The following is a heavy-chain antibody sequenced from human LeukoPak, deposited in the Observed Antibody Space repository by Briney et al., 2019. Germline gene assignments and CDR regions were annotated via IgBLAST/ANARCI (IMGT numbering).Heavy chain of an antibody. Sequence: PGGSLRLSCAASGFTFSSYSMNWVRQAPGKGLEWVSYISSSSSPIYYADSLKGRFTISRDNAKNSLFLQMNSLRAEDTAVYYCAGLPGEYYFDYWGQGTLVTVSS. V-gene: IGHV3-48*01. J-gene: IGHJ4*02. CDR2: ISSSSSPI. CDR1: GFTFSSYS. CDR3: AGLPGEYYFDY. D-gene: IGHD2-21*01.